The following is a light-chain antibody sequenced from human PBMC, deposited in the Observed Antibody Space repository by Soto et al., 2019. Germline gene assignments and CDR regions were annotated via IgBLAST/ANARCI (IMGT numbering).Light chain of an antibody. CDR3: QQYNNWPT. CDR1: QSVSSN. CDR2: GAS. V-gene: IGKV3-15*01. Sequence: EIVMTQSPGALSVSQVEGSTLCFRASQSVSSNLAWYQQKPAQAPRLLMYGASTRATGIPARFSGSGSGTEFTLIITSLQSEDFAVYYCQQYNNWPTFGQGTKVDIK. J-gene: IGKJ1*01.